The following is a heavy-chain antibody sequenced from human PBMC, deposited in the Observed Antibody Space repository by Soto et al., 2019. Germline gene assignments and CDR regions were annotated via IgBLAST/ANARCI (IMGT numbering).Heavy chain of an antibody. CDR1: GFTFSSYG. J-gene: IGHJ4*02. D-gene: IGHD2-8*01. CDR2: MSYDGNNK. Sequence: QVQLVESGGGVVQPGGSLTLSCAASGFTFSSYGMHWVRQAPGKGLEWVAVMSYDGNNKYYADSVKGRFTVSRDNSRXXXXXXXXXXXXXXXXXXXXXXXXXXXXYCANGICYHFDYWGQGTPVTVSS. CDR3: XXXXXXXXYCANGICYHFDY. V-gene: IGHV3-30*03.